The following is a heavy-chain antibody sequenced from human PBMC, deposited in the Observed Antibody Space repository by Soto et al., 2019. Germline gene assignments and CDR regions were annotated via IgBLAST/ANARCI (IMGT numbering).Heavy chain of an antibody. CDR3: AHRRIAARPVDY. V-gene: IGHV2-5*01. CDR1: GFSLSTSGVG. D-gene: IGHD6-6*01. J-gene: IGHJ4*02. Sequence: QITLKESGPTLVKPTQTLTLTCTFSGFSLSTSGVGVGWIRRPPGKALEWLALIYWNDDKRYSPSLKSRLTITKDTSKNQVVLTMTNMDPVDTATYYCAHRRIAARPVDYWGQGTLVTVSS. CDR2: IYWNDDK.